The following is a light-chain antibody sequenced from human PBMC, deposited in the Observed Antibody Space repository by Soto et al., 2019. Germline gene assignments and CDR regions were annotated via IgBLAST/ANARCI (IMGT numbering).Light chain of an antibody. Sequence: DIVMTQSPDSLAVSLGERATINCKSSQSVLYSSNNKNYLTWYQQKPGQPPRLLIYWASTRESGVPDRFSGSGSGTDFTLTISILQAEDVAVYYCQHHYSTPPAFGGGTKVEIK. V-gene: IGKV4-1*01. CDR3: QHHYSTPPA. J-gene: IGKJ4*02. CDR2: WAS. CDR1: QSVLYSSNNKNY.